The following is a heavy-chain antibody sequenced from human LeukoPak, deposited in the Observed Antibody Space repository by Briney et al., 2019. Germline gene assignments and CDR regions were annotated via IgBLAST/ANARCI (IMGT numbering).Heavy chain of an antibody. D-gene: IGHD3-22*01. CDR2: IYHSVST. CDR3: ARVAYDYDSSGYLDY. V-gene: IGHV4-4*02. CDR1: GGSISSSNW. J-gene: IGHJ4*02. Sequence: SETPSLTCAVPGGSISSSNWWSWVRPPPGKGLEWIGEIYHSVSTNYNPSLKSRVTISVDNSKNQFSLQLSSVPSDATAVYYCARVAYDYDSSGYLDYWGQGTLVSVSS.